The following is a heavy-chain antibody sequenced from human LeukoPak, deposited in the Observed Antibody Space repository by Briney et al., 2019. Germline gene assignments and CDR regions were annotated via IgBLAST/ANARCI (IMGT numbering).Heavy chain of an antibody. CDR2: IASDGSST. J-gene: IGHJ4*02. CDR3: ARGRPHGNDY. CDR1: GFTFSSYW. V-gene: IGHV3-74*01. D-gene: IGHD4-23*01. Sequence: GGSLRLSCADSGFTFSSYWMNWVRQAPGKGLVWVSRIASDGSSTTYADSVKGRFSISRDNAKNTLYLQMNSLRVEDTAVYYCARGRPHGNDYWGQGTLVTVSS.